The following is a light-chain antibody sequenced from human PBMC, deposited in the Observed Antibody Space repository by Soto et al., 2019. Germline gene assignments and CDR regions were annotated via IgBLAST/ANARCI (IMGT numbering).Light chain of an antibody. J-gene: IGKJ4*01. CDR2: AAS. CDR3: QQSYSTPLT. V-gene: IGKV1-39*01. Sequence: DIQVTQSPSSRYSSLGDIVTITCRASQSIASYLNWYQQKPGKAPKLLIYAASSLQSGVPSRFSGSGSGTDFTLTISSLQPEDFATYYCQQSYSTPLTFGGGTKVDIK. CDR1: QSIASY.